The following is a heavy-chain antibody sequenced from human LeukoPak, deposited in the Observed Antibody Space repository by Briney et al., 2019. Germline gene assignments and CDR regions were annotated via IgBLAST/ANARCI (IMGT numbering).Heavy chain of an antibody. Sequence: SETLSLTCTVSGGSTSSYYWSWIRQHPGKGLEWIGYIYYSGSTNYNPSLTSRVTISVDTSKNQFSLKLSSVTAADTAVYYCARVITMVRGVIIDYWGQGTLVTVSS. CDR3: ARVITMVRGVIIDY. V-gene: IGHV4-59*01. CDR1: GGSTSSYY. CDR2: IYYSGST. J-gene: IGHJ4*02. D-gene: IGHD3-10*01.